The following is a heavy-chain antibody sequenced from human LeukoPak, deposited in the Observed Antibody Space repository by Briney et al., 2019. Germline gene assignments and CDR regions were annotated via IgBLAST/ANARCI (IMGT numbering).Heavy chain of an antibody. CDR3: ASGYCSSTSCSHGDVFDI. Sequence: ASVKVSCKASGYTFTSYGISWVRQAPGQGLEWMGWISAYNGNTNYAQKLQGRVTMTTDTSTSTAYMELRSLRSDDTAVYYCASGYCSSTSCSHGDVFDIWGQGKMVTVSS. CDR1: GYTFTSYG. V-gene: IGHV1-18*01. D-gene: IGHD2-2*01. CDR2: ISAYNGNT. J-gene: IGHJ3*02.